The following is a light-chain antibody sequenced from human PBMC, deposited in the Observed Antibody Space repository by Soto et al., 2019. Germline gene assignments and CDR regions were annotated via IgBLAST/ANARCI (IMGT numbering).Light chain of an antibody. Sequence: EIVLTQSPGTLSLSPGERATLSCRASQSVSSNYLAWYQQKPGQAPRLLIYGASSRATGIPDRFSGSGSGTDFTLTISRLEPEDFAAYYCQQYGSSWTFGQGTKVEIK. CDR3: QQYGSSWT. CDR1: QSVSSNY. J-gene: IGKJ1*01. V-gene: IGKV3-20*01. CDR2: GAS.